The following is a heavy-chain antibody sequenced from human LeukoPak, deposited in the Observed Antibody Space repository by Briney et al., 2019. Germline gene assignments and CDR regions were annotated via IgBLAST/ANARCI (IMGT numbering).Heavy chain of an antibody. CDR3: ATVGYCSGGSCYDY. V-gene: IGHV1-69*04. CDR2: IIPIFGIA. CDR1: GGTFSSYA. Sequence: GASVKVSCKASGGTFSSYAISWVRQAPGQGLEWMGRIIPIFGIANYAQKFQGRVTMTEDTSTDTAYMELSSLRSEDTAVYYCATVGYCSGGSCYDYWGQGTLVTVSS. D-gene: IGHD2-15*01. J-gene: IGHJ4*02.